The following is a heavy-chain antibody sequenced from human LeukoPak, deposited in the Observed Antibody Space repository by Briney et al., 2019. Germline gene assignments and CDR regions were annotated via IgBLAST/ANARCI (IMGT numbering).Heavy chain of an antibody. CDR1: GLPFGSYW. CDR2: IKEDGSVK. D-gene: IGHD2-2*01. J-gene: IGHJ6*04. Sequence: GGSLRLSCAAAGLPFGSYWMSWVRQAPGKGPEWVANIKEDGSVKRYVDSVKGRFTISRDNAKNSLYLQMNSLRAEDTAVYYCARDCSSSTCQHGMEVWGKGTTVTVSS. CDR3: ARDCSSSTCQHGMEV. V-gene: IGHV3-7*03.